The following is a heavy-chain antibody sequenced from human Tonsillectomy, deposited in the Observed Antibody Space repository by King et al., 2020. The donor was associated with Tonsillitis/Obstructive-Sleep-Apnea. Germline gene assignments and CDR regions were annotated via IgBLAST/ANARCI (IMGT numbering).Heavy chain of an antibody. J-gene: IGHJ6*02. D-gene: IGHD3-3*01. CDR3: ARDLYYDFWVEQINSLSYYYYGMDV. Sequence: VQLVESGGGLVKPGGSLRLSCAASGFTFSSYSMNWVRQAPGKGLEWVSSISSSSSYIYYADSVKGRLTISRDNAKNSLYLQMNSLRAEDTAVYYCARDLYYDFWVEQINSLSYYYYGMDVWGQGTTVTVSS. CDR1: GFTFSSYS. CDR2: ISSSSSYI. V-gene: IGHV3-21*01.